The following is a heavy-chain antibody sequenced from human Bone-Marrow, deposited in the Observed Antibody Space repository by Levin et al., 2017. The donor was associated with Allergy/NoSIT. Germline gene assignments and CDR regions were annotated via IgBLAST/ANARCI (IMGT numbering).Heavy chain of an antibody. D-gene: IGHD5-24*01. Sequence: PGGSLRLSCIASGFTFGDYAMHWVRQAPGKGLEWVSGITWNSGLRGYEDSVKGRFSIARDNAKNSLYLQMNSLRPEDTALYFCVKDIQSRDYYGMDVWGRGTTVTVSS. CDR2: ITWNSGLR. CDR1: GFTFGDYA. V-gene: IGHV3-9*01. CDR3: VKDIQSRDYYGMDV. J-gene: IGHJ6*01.